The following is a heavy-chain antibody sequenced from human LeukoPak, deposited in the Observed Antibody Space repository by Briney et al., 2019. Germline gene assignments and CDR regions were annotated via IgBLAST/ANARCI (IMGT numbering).Heavy chain of an antibody. J-gene: IGHJ4*02. CDR1: GFTFRSYA. CDR3: ARDPRIAVAGNYYFGY. Sequence: PGGSLRLSCAASGFTFRSYAMHWVRQAPGKGLEWVAVISYDGSNKYYADSVKGRFTISRDSSKNTVYLQMNSLRAEDTAVYNCARDPRIAVAGNYYFGYWGQGTLVTVSS. D-gene: IGHD6-19*01. CDR2: ISYDGSNK. V-gene: IGHV3-30-3*01.